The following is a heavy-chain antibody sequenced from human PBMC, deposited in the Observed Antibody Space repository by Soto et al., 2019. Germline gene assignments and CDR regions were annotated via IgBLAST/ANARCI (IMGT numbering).Heavy chain of an antibody. V-gene: IGHV1-69*13. CDR2: IIPIFGTA. Sequence: ASVKVSCKASGGTFSNYAITWVRQAPGQGLEWMGGIIPIFGTANYAQKFQGRVTITADESTTTAYMELSSLRSEDTAVYYCARDRYLRYSYGYEDYYYYGMDVWGQGTTVTVSS. J-gene: IGHJ6*02. CDR1: GGTFSNYA. CDR3: ARDRYLRYSYGYEDYYYYGMDV. D-gene: IGHD5-18*01.